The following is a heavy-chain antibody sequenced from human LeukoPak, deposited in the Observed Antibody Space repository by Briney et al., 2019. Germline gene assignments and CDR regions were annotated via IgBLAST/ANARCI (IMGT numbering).Heavy chain of an antibody. D-gene: IGHD5-18*01. V-gene: IGHV3-7*03. CDR2: IKQDGSEK. J-gene: IGHJ4*02. CDR1: GFTFSSYW. Sequence: GGSLRLSCAASGFTFSSYWMSWVRQAPGKGLEWVANIKQDGSEKYYVDSVKGRFTISRDNAKNSLYLQMNSLRSEDTAVYYCARGYTAMAHYYFDYWGQGTLVTVSS. CDR3: ARGYTAMAHYYFDY.